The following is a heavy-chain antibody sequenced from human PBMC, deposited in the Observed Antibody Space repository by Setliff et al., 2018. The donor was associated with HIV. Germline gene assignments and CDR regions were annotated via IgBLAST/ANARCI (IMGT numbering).Heavy chain of an antibody. CDR2: IYPGDSDT. Sequence: PGESLKISCKGSGYSFTSYWIGWVRQMPGKGLEWTGIIYPGDSDTRYSPSFQGQVTITADKSISTAYLQWSSLKASATAMYYCAGHHIVTAYYYYMDVWGKGTTVTVSS. J-gene: IGHJ6*03. CDR1: GYSFTSYW. D-gene: IGHD3-16*02. CDR3: AGHHIVTAYYYYMDV. V-gene: IGHV5-51*01.